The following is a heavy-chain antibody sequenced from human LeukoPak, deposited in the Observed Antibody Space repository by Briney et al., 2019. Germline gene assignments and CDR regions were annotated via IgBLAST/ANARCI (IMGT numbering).Heavy chain of an antibody. D-gene: IGHD1-26*01. Sequence: PGGSLRLSCAASGFTFSDHYMDWVRQAPGKGLEWVGRTRNKANSYTTVYAASVKGRFTISRDESENSLLLQMNSLRAEDTAVYYCARDKGATHAFDIWGQGTMVTVSS. CDR3: ARDKGATHAFDI. CDR1: GFTFSDHY. CDR2: TRNKANSYTT. J-gene: IGHJ3*02. V-gene: IGHV3-72*01.